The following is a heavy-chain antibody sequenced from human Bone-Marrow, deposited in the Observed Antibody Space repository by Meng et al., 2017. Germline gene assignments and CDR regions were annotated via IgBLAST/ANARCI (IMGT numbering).Heavy chain of an antibody. CDR2: IKQDGSEK. V-gene: IGHV3-7*01. CDR3: ARGRITMIVVVITGGGFDY. Sequence: GESLKISCAASGFTFSSYWMSWVRQAPGKGLEWVANIKQDGSEKYYVDSVKGRFTISRDNAKNSLYLQMNSLRAEDTAVYYCARGRITMIVVVITGGGFDYWGQGTLVTVSS. D-gene: IGHD3-22*01. J-gene: IGHJ4*02. CDR1: GFTFSSYW.